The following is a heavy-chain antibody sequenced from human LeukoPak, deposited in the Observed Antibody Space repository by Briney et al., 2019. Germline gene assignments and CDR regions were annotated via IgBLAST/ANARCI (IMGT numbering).Heavy chain of an antibody. D-gene: IGHD6-13*01. CDR1: GYTFTGYY. CDR2: INPNSGGT. Sequence: ASVKVSCKASGYTFTGYYMHWVRQAPGQGLEWMGWINPNSGGTNYAQKFQGRVTMTRDTSTSTAYMELSSLRSEDTAVYYCARVAGYSSSWLGYWGQGTLVTVSS. V-gene: IGHV1-2*02. J-gene: IGHJ4*02. CDR3: ARVAGYSSSWLGY.